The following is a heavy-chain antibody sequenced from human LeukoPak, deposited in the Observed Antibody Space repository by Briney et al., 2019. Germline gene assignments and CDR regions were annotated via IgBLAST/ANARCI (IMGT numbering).Heavy chain of an antibody. D-gene: IGHD3-22*01. Sequence: GGSLRLSCAASGCTFSSYAMSWVRQAPGKGLEWVSAISGSGGSTYYADSVKGRFTISRDNSKNTLYLQMNSLRAEDTAVYYCAKDYSSDYYLYDYWGQGTLVTVSS. CDR2: ISGSGGST. CDR1: GCTFSSYA. V-gene: IGHV3-23*01. J-gene: IGHJ4*02. CDR3: AKDYSSDYYLYDY.